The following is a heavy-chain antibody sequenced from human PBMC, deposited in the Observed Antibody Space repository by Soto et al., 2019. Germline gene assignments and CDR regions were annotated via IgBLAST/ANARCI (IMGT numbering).Heavy chain of an antibody. CDR3: ARDRYCYESSGSYPVY. D-gene: IGHD3-22*01. CDR1: VLTFSSYA. Sequence: PVGSLRLSCAASVLTFSSYAMSSVRQAPGNGPDRDSPISRCRGSTYYADPVNGLFPIFRDNSKNTLYLPMNTLRAEDTAVYYCARDRYCYESSGSYPVYWGQGTLVTVSS. J-gene: IGHJ4*02. CDR2: ISRCRGST. V-gene: IGHV3-23*01.